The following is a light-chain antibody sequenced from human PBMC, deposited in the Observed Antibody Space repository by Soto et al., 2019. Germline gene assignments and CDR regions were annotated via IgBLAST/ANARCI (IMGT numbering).Light chain of an antibody. Sequence: EIVLTQSPGTLSLSPGERATLSCRASQSVRNSYLAWYQQKPGQAPRLLMSGASSTSTGIPDRFSGNGSGTDFTLTISRLEPEDFAVYYCQQYGNSPQITFGQGTRLEIK. J-gene: IGKJ5*01. CDR2: GAS. V-gene: IGKV3-20*01. CDR1: QSVRNSY. CDR3: QQYGNSPQIT.